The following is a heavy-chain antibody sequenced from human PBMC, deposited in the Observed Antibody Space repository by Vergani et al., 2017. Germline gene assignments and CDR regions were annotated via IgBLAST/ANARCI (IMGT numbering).Heavy chain of an antibody. Sequence: QVQLVESGGGLVKPGGSLRLSCAASGFTFSDYYMSWIRQAPGKGLEWVSYISRSGSTIYDAESVKGRFTLSRDNAKNSLYLQMNSLRAEDTAVYYCARDRPPGIGYSYGRDDYWGQGTLVTVSS. CDR2: ISRSGSTI. J-gene: IGHJ4*02. CDR3: ARDRPPGIGYSYGRDDY. D-gene: IGHD5-18*01. V-gene: IGHV3-11*01. CDR1: GFTFSDYY.